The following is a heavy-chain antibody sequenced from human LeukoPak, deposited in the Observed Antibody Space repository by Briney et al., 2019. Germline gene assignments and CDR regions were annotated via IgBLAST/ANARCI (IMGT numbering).Heavy chain of an antibody. CDR2: IRSKANSYAT. J-gene: IGHJ5*02. Sequence: PGGSLRLSCAASGFTFSGYAMHWVRQASGKGLEWVGRIRSKANSYATAYAASVKGRFTISRDDSKNTAYLQMNSLKTEDTAVYYCTRRSLVRDWFDPWGQGTLVTVSS. CDR1: GFTFSGYA. D-gene: IGHD2-2*01. CDR3: TRRSLVRDWFDP. V-gene: IGHV3-73*01.